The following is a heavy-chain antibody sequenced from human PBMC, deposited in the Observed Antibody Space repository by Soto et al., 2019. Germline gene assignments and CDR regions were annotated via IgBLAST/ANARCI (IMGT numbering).Heavy chain of an antibody. CDR1: GFTFDDYA. Sequence: EVQLVESGGGLVQPGKSLRLSCAASGFTFDDYAMHWVRQAPGKGLEWVSGISWNSGSIGYADSVKGRFTISRDNAKNSLYLHMNSLRGEDTAVYYCAKGSAANYYYYYGMDVWCQGTTVTVS. V-gene: IGHV3-9*01. D-gene: IGHD2-2*01. J-gene: IGHJ6*02. CDR3: AKGSAANYYYYYGMDV. CDR2: ISWNSGSI.